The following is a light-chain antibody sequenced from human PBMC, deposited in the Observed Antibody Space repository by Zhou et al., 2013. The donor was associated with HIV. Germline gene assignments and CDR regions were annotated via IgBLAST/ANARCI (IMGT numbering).Light chain of an antibody. CDR1: QSVSSSY. V-gene: IGKV3-20*01. Sequence: EIVLTQSPGTLSLSPGERATLSCRASQSVSSSYLAWYQQKPAQAPRLLIYAASSRATGIPDRFSGSGSGTEFTLTISSLQSEDFAVYYCQQYNNWPRTFGQGTKVEMK. CDR2: AAS. J-gene: IGKJ1*01. CDR3: QQYNNWPRT.